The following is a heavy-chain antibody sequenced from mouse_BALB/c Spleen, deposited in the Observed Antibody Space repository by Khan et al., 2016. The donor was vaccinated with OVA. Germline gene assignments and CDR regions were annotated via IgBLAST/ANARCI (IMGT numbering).Heavy chain of an antibody. CDR1: GYTFTNNG. CDR3: ARVGYAGTMDY. D-gene: IGHD2-2*01. Sequence: QIQLVQSGPELRKPGETVKISCKASGYTFTNNGMNWVKQNPGKGLKWMGWINTYTGEPTFVDDFTGRFAFSLETSATTAYLQINHLKNEEKATYCCARVGYAGTMDYWGQGTSVTVSS. CDR2: INTYTGEP. J-gene: IGHJ4*01. V-gene: IGHV9-1*02.